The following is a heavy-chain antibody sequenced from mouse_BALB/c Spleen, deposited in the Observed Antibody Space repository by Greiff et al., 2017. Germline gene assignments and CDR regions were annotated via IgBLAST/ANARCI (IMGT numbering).Heavy chain of an antibody. V-gene: IGHV3-6*02. CDR3: ARDKLYYAMDY. D-gene: IGHD4-1*01. Sequence: EVQVVESGPGLVKPSQSLSLTCSVTGYSITSGYYWNWIRQFPGNKLEWMGYISYDGSNNYNPSLKNRISITRDTSKNQFFLKLNSVTTEDTATYYCARDKLYYAMDYWGQGTSVTVSS. J-gene: IGHJ4*01. CDR2: ISYDGSN. CDR1: GYSITSGYY.